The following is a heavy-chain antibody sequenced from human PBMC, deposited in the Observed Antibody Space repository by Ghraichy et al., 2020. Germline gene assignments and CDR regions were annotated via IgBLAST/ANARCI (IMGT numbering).Heavy chain of an antibody. D-gene: IGHD3-22*01. CDR2: IYWNDDK. V-gene: IGHV2-5*01. J-gene: IGHJ1*01. Sequence: SGPTLVKPTQTLTLTCTFSGFSLSTSGVGVGWIRQPPGKALEWLTLIYWNDDKRYSPSLKSRLTITKDTSKNQVVLTMTNMDPVDTATYYCAHRREEAFISYYDSSGYYSNSGYFQHWGQGTLVTVSS. CDR1: GFSLSTSGVG. CDR3: AHRREEAFISYYDSSGYYSNSGYFQH.